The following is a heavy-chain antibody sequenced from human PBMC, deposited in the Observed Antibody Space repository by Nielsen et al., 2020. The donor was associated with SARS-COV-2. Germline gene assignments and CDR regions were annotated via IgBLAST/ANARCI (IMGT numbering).Heavy chain of an antibody. CDR2: ISGSGGST. CDR3: ARVGNSGGSYYGDC. D-gene: IGHD1-26*01. Sequence: GESLKISCAASGFTFSSYAMSWVRQAPGKGLEWVSAISGSGGSTNYADSVKGRFTISRDNAKNSLYLQMNSLRAEDTAVYYCARVGNSGGSYYGDCWGQGTLVTVSS. V-gene: IGHV3-23*01. J-gene: IGHJ4*02. CDR1: GFTFSSYA.